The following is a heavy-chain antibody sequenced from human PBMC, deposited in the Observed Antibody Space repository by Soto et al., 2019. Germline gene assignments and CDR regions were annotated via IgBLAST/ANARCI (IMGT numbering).Heavy chain of an antibody. Sequence: QVQLVQSGAEVKKPGSSVKVSCKASGGTFGSYAISWVRQAPGQGLEWMGGIIPIPGTANYAQKFQGRVTIAADESTSTAYMERRRLRSEDTAVYYCARAQGSSTSLEIYYYYYYGMDVWGQGTTVTVSS. CDR3: ARAQGSSTSLEIYYYYYYGMDV. CDR1: GGTFGSYA. V-gene: IGHV1-69*01. D-gene: IGHD2-2*01. J-gene: IGHJ6*02. CDR2: IIPIPGTA.